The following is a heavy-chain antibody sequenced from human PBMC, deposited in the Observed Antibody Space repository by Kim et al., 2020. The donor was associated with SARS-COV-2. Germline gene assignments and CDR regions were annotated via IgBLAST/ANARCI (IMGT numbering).Heavy chain of an antibody. CDR1: GGTFSSYA. V-gene: IGHV1-69*13. CDR2: IIPIFGTA. CDR3: ARVAMVRGVISYFDY. Sequence: SVKVSCKASGGTFSSYAISWVRQAPGQGLEWMGGIIPIFGTANYAQKFQGRVTITADESTSTAYMELSSLRSEDTAVYYCARVAMVRGVISYFDYWGQGTLVTVSS. J-gene: IGHJ4*02. D-gene: IGHD3-10*01.